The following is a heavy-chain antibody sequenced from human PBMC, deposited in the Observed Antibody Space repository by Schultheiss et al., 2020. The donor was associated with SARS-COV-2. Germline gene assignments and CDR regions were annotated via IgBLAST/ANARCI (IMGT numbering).Heavy chain of an antibody. V-gene: IGHV4-30-4*01. CDR3: ARLRLLDYFDY. J-gene: IGHJ4*02. CDR1: GGSISSGDYY. CDR2: IYYSGST. Sequence: SCTVSGGSISSGDYYWSWIRQPPGKGLEWIGYIYYSGSTYYNPSLKSRVTISVDTSKNQFSLKLSSVTAADTAVYYCARLRLLDYFDYWGQGTLVTVSS. D-gene: IGHD4-17*01.